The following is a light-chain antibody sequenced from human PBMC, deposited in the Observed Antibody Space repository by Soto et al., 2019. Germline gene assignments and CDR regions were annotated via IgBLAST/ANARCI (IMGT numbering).Light chain of an antibody. CDR2: DAS. CDR3: HQYGTSPQT. Sequence: EMVITQSPATLSASPGERATLSCRASQSVGNNFLAWYQQKPGQAPTLLIYDASSRASGLPDRFSGSGSETDFTLTVSRLELEDFAVYFCHQYGTSPQTFGQGTKVDIK. J-gene: IGKJ1*01. CDR1: QSVGNNF. V-gene: IGKV3-20*01.